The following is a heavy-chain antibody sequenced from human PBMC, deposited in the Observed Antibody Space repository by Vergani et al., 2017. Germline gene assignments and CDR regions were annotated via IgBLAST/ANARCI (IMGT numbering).Heavy chain of an antibody. CDR2: IIPILGIA. V-gene: IGHV1-69*02. D-gene: IGHD2-2*01. CDR3: ARVGPAAIVNAFDI. CDR1: GGTFSSYT. J-gene: IGHJ3*02. Sequence: QVQLVQSGAEVKKPGSSVKVSCKASGGTFSSYTISWVRQAPGQGLEWMGRIIPILGIANYAQKFQGRVTITADKSTSTAYMELSSLRSDDTAVYYCARVGPAAIVNAFDIWGQGTMVTVSS.